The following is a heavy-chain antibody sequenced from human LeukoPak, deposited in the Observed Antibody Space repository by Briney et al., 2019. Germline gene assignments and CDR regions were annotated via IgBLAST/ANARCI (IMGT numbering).Heavy chain of an antibody. J-gene: IGHJ4*02. CDR2: INPNSGGT. V-gene: IGHV1-2*02. Sequence: ASVKVSCKASGYTFTGYYMHWVRQAPGQGLEWMGWINPNSGGTNYAQKFQGRVTMTRDTSISTAYMELSRLGSDDTAVYYCARGSFLPFLYYYDRSGSYFDYWGQGTLVTVSS. CDR3: ARGSFLPFLYYYDRSGSYFDY. D-gene: IGHD3-22*01. CDR1: GYTFTGYY.